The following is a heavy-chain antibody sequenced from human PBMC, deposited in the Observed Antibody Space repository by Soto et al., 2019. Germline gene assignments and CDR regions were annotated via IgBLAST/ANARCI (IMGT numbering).Heavy chain of an antibody. CDR1: GGTFSSYT. CDR2: IIPILGIA. V-gene: IGHV1-69*04. Sequence: ASVKVSCKASGGTFSSYTISWVRQAPGQGLEWMGRIIPILGIANYAQKFQGRVTITADKSTSTAYMELSSLRSEDTAVYYCARDLPHDYSNYKAPFDYWGQGTLVTVSS. J-gene: IGHJ4*02. D-gene: IGHD4-4*01. CDR3: ARDLPHDYSNYKAPFDY.